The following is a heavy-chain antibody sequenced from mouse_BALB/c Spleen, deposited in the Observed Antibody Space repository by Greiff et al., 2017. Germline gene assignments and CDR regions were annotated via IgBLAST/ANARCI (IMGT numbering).Heavy chain of an antibody. V-gene: IGHV3-2*02. CDR3: ARMGIGTTGYAMDY. Sequence: VQLQQSGPGLVKPSQSLSLTCTVTGYSITSDYAWNWIRQFPGNKLEWMGYISYSGSTSYNPSLKSRISITRDTSKNQFFLQLNSVTTEDTATYYCARMGIGTTGYAMDYWGQGTSVTVSS. D-gene: IGHD2-14*01. CDR2: ISYSGST. J-gene: IGHJ4*01. CDR1: GYSITSDYA.